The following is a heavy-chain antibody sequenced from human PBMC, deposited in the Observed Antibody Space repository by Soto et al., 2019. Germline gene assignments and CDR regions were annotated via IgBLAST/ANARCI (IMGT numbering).Heavy chain of an antibody. Sequence: QVQLVESGGGVVQPGRSPRLSCAASGFTFSSYAMHWVRQAPGKGLEWVAVISYDGSNKYYADSVKGRFTISRDNSKNTLYLQMNSLRAEDTAVYYCASCGGDCYLGYWGQGTLVTVSS. CDR1: GFTFSSYA. CDR2: ISYDGSNK. D-gene: IGHD2-21*02. V-gene: IGHV3-30-3*01. CDR3: ASCGGDCYLGY. J-gene: IGHJ4*02.